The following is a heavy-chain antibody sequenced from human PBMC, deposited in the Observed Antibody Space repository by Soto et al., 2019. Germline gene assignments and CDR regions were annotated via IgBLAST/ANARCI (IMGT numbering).Heavy chain of an antibody. CDR1: GYTLTELS. CDR3: ATGSYITETIGWDY. CDR2: FDPEDGET. J-gene: IGHJ4*02. D-gene: IGHD1-20*01. Sequence: QVQLVQSGAEVTKLGASVKVSCKVSGYTLTELSMHWVRQAPGKGLEWMGGFDPEDGETIYAQKFQSRVTMTVDTSTDTAYMELSSLRSEDTAVYYCATGSYITETIGWDYWGQGTLVTVSS. V-gene: IGHV1-24*01.